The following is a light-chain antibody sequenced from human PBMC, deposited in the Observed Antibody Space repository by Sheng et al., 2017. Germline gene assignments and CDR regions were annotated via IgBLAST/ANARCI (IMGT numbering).Light chain of an antibody. CDR2: DAS. J-gene: IGKJ1*01. V-gene: IGKV3-11*01. CDR1: QSVSSY. Sequence: EIVLTQSPATLSVSPGERATLSCRASQSVSSYLAWYQQKPGQAPRLLIYDASNRATGIPARFSGSGSGTDFTLTISSLEPEDFAVYYCQQYGSSLPWTFGQGTKVEIK. CDR3: QQYGSSLPWT.